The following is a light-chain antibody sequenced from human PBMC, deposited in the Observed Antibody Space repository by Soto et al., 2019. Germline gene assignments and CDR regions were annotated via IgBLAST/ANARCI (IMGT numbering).Light chain of an antibody. CDR3: SSYTSSSTLLYV. V-gene: IGLV2-14*01. J-gene: IGLJ1*01. CDR2: DVS. Sequence: QSVLTQPASVSGSPGQSITISCTGTSSDVGGYNYVSWYQQQPGKAPKLMIYDVSNRPSRVSNRFSGSKSGNTASLTISGLQAEDEADYYCSSYTSSSTLLYVFGTGTKLTVL. CDR1: SSDVGGYNY.